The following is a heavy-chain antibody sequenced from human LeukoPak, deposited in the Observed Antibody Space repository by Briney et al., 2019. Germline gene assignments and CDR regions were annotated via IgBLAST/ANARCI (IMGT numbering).Heavy chain of an antibody. D-gene: IGHD6-13*01. V-gene: IGHV3-30-3*01. CDR1: GFTFSSYA. J-gene: IGHJ4*02. Sequence: GGSLRLSCAASGFTFSSYAMHWVRQAPGKGLEWVAVISYDGSNKYYADSVKGRFTISRDNSKNTLYLQMNSLRAEDTAVYYCARETAIAAAGYFDYWGQGTLVTVSS. CDR2: ISYDGSNK. CDR3: ARETAIAAAGYFDY.